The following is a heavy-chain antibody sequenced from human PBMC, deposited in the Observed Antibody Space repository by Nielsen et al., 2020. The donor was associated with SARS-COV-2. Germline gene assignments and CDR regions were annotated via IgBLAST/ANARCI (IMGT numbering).Heavy chain of an antibody. CDR1: GDSVSSSSAA. CDR2: TYYRSKWYN. J-gene: IGHJ6*03. CDR3: ARARGAYGDYYYYYYTGV. D-gene: IGHD4-17*01. Sequence: SQTLSLTCAISGDSVSSSSAAWNWIRQSPSRGLEWLGRTYYRSKWYNDYAVSVKSRITINPDTSKNQFSLHLNSVTPEDTAAYYCARARGAYGDYYYYYYTGVWGKGTTVTVSS. V-gene: IGHV6-1*01.